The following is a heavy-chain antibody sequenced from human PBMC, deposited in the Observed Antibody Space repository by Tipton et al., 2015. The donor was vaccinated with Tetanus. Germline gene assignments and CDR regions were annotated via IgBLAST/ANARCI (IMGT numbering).Heavy chain of an antibody. CDR3: ARYLFAFGMDV. CDR2: MKQDGSEI. CDR1: GLSFSSYT. Sequence: SLRLSCVASGLSFSSYTMSWVRQAPGKGLEWVATMKQDGSEIKYVDSVTGRFTISRDNAKNSLFLQMNSLRDEDTAVYYCARYLFAFGMDVWGQGTTVSVSS. V-gene: IGHV3-7*01. J-gene: IGHJ6*02.